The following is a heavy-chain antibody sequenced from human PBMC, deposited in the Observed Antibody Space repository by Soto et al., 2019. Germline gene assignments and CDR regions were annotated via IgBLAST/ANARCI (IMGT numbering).Heavy chain of an antibody. J-gene: IGHJ5*02. D-gene: IGHD1-26*01. CDR2: IIPLFGTT. Sequence: SVKVSCKAFGGNFTNYGISWVRQAPGQGLEWMGGIIPLFGTTNYAQKFRGRVTVTADESTSTVYMELNSLRSEDTAISYCARAHGTSWYNWFDPWGQGTLVTVSS. V-gene: IGHV1-69*13. CDR1: GGNFTNYG. CDR3: ARAHGTSWYNWFDP.